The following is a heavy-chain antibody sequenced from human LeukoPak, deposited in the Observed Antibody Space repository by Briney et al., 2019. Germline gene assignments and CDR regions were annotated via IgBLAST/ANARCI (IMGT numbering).Heavy chain of an antibody. CDR2: ISGSGSST. J-gene: IGHJ6*03. CDR3: AKDTPYCMDV. CDR1: GFTFSSYG. V-gene: IGHV3-23*01. Sequence: GGTLRLSFAASGFTFSSYGMSSVPQAPGKGLEWVSPISGSGSSTYYADSLKGPFTISRDNYKNTLYLQMNSLRAEDTAVYYCAKDTPYCMDVWGKGTTVTVTS.